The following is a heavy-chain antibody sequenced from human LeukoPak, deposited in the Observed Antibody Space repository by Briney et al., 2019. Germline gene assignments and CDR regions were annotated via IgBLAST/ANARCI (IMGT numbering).Heavy chain of an antibody. CDR3: AGRTGTLDY. CDR1: GGSISSYY. CDR2: IYYSGST. D-gene: IGHD1-7*01. V-gene: IGHV4-59*08. Sequence: SETLSLTCTVSGGSISSYYWSWIRQPPGKGLEWIGYIYYSGSTNYNPSLKSRVTISVDTSKKQFSLKLSSVTAADTAVYYCAGRTGTLDYWGQGTLVTVSS. J-gene: IGHJ4*02.